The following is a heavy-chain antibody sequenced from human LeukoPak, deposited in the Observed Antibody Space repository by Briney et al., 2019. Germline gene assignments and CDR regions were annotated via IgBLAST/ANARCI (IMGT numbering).Heavy chain of an antibody. V-gene: IGHV4-34*01. CDR3: ARGRGSPYYDFWSGYRGNYYYYYMDV. Sequence: SETLSLTCAVYGGSFSGYYWSWIRQPPGKGLEWIGEINHSGSTNYNPSLKSRVTISVDTSKNHFSLKLSSVTAADTAVYYCARGRGSPYYDFWSGYRGNYYYYYMDVWGKGTTVTVSS. CDR2: INHSGST. D-gene: IGHD3-3*01. J-gene: IGHJ6*03. CDR1: GGSFSGYY.